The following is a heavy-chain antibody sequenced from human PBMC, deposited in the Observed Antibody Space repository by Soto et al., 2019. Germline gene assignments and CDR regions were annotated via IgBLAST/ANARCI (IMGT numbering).Heavy chain of an antibody. V-gene: IGHV4-4*02. CDR3: AKHGAFYLAD. Sequence: QVHLQESGPGLVEPSGTLSLTCAVSSDSSCSPNWWSSVRQPPGKGLEGIGQIDQRVSCTHNPSLTSLKSRVTMSIEWSKNQLSLMLTSVTAADTAVYYCAKHGAFYLADWGHGTPVIVSS. J-gene: IGHJ4*01. CDR1: SDSSCSPNW. CDR2: IDQRVSC. D-gene: IGHD3-16*01.